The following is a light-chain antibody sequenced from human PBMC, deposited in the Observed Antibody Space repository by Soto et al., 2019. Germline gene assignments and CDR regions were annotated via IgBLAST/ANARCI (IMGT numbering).Light chain of an antibody. J-gene: IGKJ4*01. CDR2: WAS. Sequence: DTVMTQSPDSLAVSLGERATINCKSSQSVLYSSNNKNYLAWYQQKPGQPPKLLIYWASTRKSGVPDRFSGSGSGTDFTLTISSLQAEDVAVYYCQQYYSTPPTFGGGTKVDIK. CDR1: QSVLYSSNNKNY. V-gene: IGKV4-1*01. CDR3: QQYYSTPPT.